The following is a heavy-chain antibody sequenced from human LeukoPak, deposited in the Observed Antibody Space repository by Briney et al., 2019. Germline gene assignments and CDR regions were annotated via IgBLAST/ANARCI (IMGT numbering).Heavy chain of an antibody. V-gene: IGHV4-39*01. CDR1: GGSIGSSSYY. CDR3: ARHWGIGYYYDSSGYQDY. CDR2: IYYSGST. J-gene: IGHJ4*02. D-gene: IGHD3-22*01. Sequence: SETLSLTCTVSGGSIGSSSYYWGWIRQPPGKGLEWIGSIYYSGSTYYNPSLKSRVTISVDTSKNQFSLKLSSVTAAETAVYYCARHWGIGYYYDSSGYQDYWGQGTLVTVSS.